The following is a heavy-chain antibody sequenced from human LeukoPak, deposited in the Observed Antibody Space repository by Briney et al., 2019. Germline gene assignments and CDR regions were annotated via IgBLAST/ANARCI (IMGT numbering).Heavy chain of an antibody. CDR2: IIPIFGTA. V-gene: IGHV1-69*06. CDR3: ARLGSSDWYVDY. Sequence: ASVKVSCKASGGTFSSYAITWVRQAPGQGLEWMGGIIPIFGTADYAQKFQGRVTITADKSTSTAYMEVSSLRSEDTAVYYCARLGSSDWYVDYWGQGTLVTVSS. J-gene: IGHJ4*02. D-gene: IGHD6-19*01. CDR1: GGTFSSYA.